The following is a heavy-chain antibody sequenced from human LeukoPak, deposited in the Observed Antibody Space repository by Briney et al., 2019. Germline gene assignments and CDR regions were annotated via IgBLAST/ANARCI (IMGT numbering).Heavy chain of an antibody. CDR2: IYTRGST. V-gene: IGHV4-61*02. CDR1: GGSISSGTYY. CDR3: ARGLWPNYYFDS. D-gene: IGHD2-21*01. J-gene: IGHJ4*02. Sequence: SHTLSLTCTVSGGSISSGTYYWTWIRQPAGQGLEWIGRIYTRGSTDYNPSLKSRATISLDRSKNHFSLQLTSVTAADTAVYYCARGLWPNYYFDSWGQGNLVTVSS.